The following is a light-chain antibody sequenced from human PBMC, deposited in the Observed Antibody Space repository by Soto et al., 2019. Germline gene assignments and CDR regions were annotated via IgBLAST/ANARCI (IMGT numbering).Light chain of an antibody. V-gene: IGKV1-33*01. CDR2: DGS. CDR1: QNIIFY. CDR3: HQFANLPLT. Sequence: DIQMTQSPSSLSASVGDRVTITCRASQNIIFYLNWYEQKPGKAPKLLISDGSKLETGVPSRFSGSGSGTDFTFTISSLQPEDIATYYCHQFANLPLTFGGGTKVQIK. J-gene: IGKJ4*01.